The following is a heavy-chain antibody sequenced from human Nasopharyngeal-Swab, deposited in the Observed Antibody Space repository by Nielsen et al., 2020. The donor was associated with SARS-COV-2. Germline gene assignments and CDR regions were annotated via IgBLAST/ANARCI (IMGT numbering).Heavy chain of an antibody. D-gene: IGHD3-3*01. J-gene: IGHJ6*03. Sequence: RQRPGKGLEWVANIKQDGSEKYYVDSVKGRFTISRDNAMNSLYLQMNSLRAEDTAVYYCARGASGYYDFWSGYYRYYYYYYMDVWGKGTTVTVSS. CDR3: ARGASGYYDFWSGYYRYYYYYYMDV. V-gene: IGHV3-7*01. CDR2: IKQDGSEK.